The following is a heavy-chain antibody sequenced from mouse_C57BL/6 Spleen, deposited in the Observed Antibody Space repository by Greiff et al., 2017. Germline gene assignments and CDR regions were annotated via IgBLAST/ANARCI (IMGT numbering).Heavy chain of an antibody. D-gene: IGHD2-4*01. CDR3: ARGYDYDVSYAMDY. V-gene: IGHV1-19*01. CDR1: GYTFTDYY. CDR2: INPYNGGT. J-gene: IGHJ4*01. Sequence: EVMLVESGPVLVKPGASVTMSCKASGYTFTDYYMNWVKQSHGKSLEWIGVINPYNGGTSYNQKFKGKATLTVDKSSSTAYMELNSLTSEDSAVYYCARGYDYDVSYAMDYWGQGTSVTVSS.